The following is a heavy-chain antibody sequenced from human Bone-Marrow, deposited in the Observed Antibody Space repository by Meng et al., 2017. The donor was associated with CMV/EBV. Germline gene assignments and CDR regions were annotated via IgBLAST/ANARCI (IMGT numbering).Heavy chain of an antibody. D-gene: IGHD2-21*01. CDR3: ARDRSYYGTGPHFDY. CDR2: ISARSSYI. Sequence: GGSLRLSCTASGFIFSSYNMNWVRQAPGKGLEWVSSISARSSYIYYPDSVKGRVTISRDNPKDCLYLQMNSLRAEDTAVYYCARDRSYYGTGPHFDYWGQGTLVTVSS. CDR1: GFIFSSYN. J-gene: IGHJ4*02. V-gene: IGHV3-21*01.